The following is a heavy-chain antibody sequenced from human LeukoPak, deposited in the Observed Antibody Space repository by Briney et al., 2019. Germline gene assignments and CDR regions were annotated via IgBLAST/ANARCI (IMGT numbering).Heavy chain of an antibody. CDR1: GFTFSTSG. CDR2: ISSRSYG. CDR3: ARGGGDIPIDS. J-gene: IGHJ4*02. V-gene: IGHV3-21*01. Sequence: GGSLRLSCAASGFTFSTSGMNWVRQAPGKGLEWVASISSRSYGYYADAVKGRFTISRDNARNSLYLQMNSLRAEDTALYYCARGGGDIPIDSWGQGTLVAVSS. D-gene: IGHD2-21*02.